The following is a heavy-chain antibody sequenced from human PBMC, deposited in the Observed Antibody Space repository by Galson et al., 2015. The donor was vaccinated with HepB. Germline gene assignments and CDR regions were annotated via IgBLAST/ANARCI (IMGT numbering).Heavy chain of an antibody. V-gene: IGHV3-15*01. J-gene: IGHJ4*02. CDR3: STKIVPVDYGGNSALDY. CDR1: GFTFSDAW. D-gene: IGHD4-23*01. Sequence: SLRLSCAASGFTFSDAWMSWVRQAPGKGLEWVGRIKSKTDGGTTDYAAPVKGRFTISREDSENMVYLHMNSLRGEDTAVYYCSTKIVPVDYGGNSALDYWGQGILVTVSS. CDR2: IKSKTDGGTT.